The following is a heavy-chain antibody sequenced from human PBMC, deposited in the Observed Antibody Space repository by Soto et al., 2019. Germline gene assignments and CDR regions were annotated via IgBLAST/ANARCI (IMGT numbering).Heavy chain of an antibody. Sequence: KPGGSLRLSCAASGFTFSNAWMSWVRQAPGKGLEWVGRIKSKTDGGTTDYAAPVKGRFTISRDDSKNTLCLQMNSLKTEDTAVYYCTTDRTDSYGYVHWGQGTLVTVSS. CDR2: IKSKTDGGTT. CDR3: TTDRTDSYGYVH. CDR1: GFTFSNAW. D-gene: IGHD5-18*01. J-gene: IGHJ4*02. V-gene: IGHV3-15*01.